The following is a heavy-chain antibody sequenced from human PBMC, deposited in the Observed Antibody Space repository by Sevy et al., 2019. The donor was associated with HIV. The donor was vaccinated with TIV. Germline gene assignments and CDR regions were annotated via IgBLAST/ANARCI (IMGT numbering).Heavy chain of an antibody. V-gene: IGHV1-2*02. Sequence: ASVKVSCKASGYTFSDYYIHWVRQAPGQGLEWMAWINPNDGVTHYAQRFQGGVTLTRDTSVSTAYMKLRGLRYDDTAIYYCARLTTRPTSDLYGMDVWGQGTPVTVSS. CDR3: ARLTTRPTSDLYGMDV. D-gene: IGHD4-17*01. J-gene: IGHJ6*02. CDR1: GYTFSDYY. CDR2: INPNDGVT.